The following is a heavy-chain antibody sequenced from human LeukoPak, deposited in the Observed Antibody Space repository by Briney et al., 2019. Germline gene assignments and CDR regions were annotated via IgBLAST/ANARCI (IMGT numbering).Heavy chain of an antibody. Sequence: SETLSLTCTVSGGSISSYYWTWIRQPAGKGLEWIGRIYSSGRTNYNPSLKSRVTMSADTSKNQFSLKLSSVTAADTAVYYCARDENGYGGDNWFDPWGQGTLVTVSS. CDR3: ARDENGYGGDNWFDP. J-gene: IGHJ5*02. CDR1: GGSISSYY. CDR2: IYSSGRT. D-gene: IGHD4-23*01. V-gene: IGHV4-4*07.